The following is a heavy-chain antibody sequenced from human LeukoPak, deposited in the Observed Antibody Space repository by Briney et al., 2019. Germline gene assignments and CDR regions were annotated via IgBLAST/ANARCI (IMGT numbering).Heavy chain of an antibody. J-gene: IGHJ4*02. CDR3: ARSRITIFGVYDY. D-gene: IGHD3-3*01. CDR1: GLTFSDYY. V-gene: IGHV3-11*01. CDR2: ISSGGSTI. Sequence: RGGSLRLSCAASGLTFSDYYMSWIRQAPGKGLEWVSYISSGGSTIYYANSVKGRFTISRDNAKNSLYLQMNSLRAEDTAVYYCARSRITIFGVYDYWGQGTLVTVSS.